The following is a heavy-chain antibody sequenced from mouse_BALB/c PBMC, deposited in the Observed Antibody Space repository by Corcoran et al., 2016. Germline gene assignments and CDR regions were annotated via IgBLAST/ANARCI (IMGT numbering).Heavy chain of an antibody. CDR3: ARVPYGNYYYAMDY. CDR1: GYTFTTYV. V-gene: IGHV1S136*01. Sequence: EAQLQQPGPVLVKPGASGKMSCKASGYTFTTYVMYWVKQKPGQCIEWIGYINPYTDGTEYNEKFIGKATLTSYKSSSTAYMELSSLTSEDSAVYYCARVPYGNYYYAMDYWGQGTSVTVSS. D-gene: IGHD2-1*01. CDR2: INPYTDGT. J-gene: IGHJ4*01.